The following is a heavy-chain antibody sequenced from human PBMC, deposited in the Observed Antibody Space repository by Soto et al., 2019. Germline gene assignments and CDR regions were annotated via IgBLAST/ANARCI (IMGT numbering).Heavy chain of an antibody. CDR2: ISGHDGNT. Sequence: ASVKVSCKASGYRLTSYGISWVRQAPGQGLEWMGWISGHDGNTKYTQKVQGRVTVTTDTSTSTAYMDLRSLRSDDTAVYYCAREYCSSASCYGPDFWGKGTLVTVPS. V-gene: IGHV1-18*01. CDR1: GYRLTSYG. D-gene: IGHD2-2*01. J-gene: IGHJ4*02. CDR3: AREYCSSASCYGPDF.